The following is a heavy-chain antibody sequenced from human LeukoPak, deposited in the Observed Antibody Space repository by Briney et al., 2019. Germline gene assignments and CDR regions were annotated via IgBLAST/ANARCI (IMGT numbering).Heavy chain of an antibody. D-gene: IGHD3-16*02. J-gene: IGHJ4*02. V-gene: IGHV4-59*01. CDR2: IYYSGST. CDR3: ASGITFGGVIVPGV. CDR1: GGSISSYY. Sequence: SETLSLTCTVSGGSISSYYWSWIRQPPGKGLEWIGHIYYSGSTNYNPSLHSRVTISVDTSKKQFSLKLSSVTAADTAVYYCASGITFGGVIVPGVWGQGTLVTVSS.